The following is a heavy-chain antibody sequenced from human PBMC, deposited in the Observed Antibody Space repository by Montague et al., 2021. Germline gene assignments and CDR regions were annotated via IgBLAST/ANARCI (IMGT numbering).Heavy chain of an antibody. J-gene: IGHJ4*02. CDR2: IKQDGSEK. D-gene: IGHD2-21*01. CDR1: GFTFSNYW. V-gene: IGHV3-7*01. Sequence: SLRLSCAASGFTFSNYWMSWVRQAPGKGLEWVANIKQDGSEKHYVDSVKGRFTISRDNAKNSLYLQMNSLRAEDTAVYFCARAEGQGDCCGDCYVGLDYWGQGTLVTVSS. CDR3: ARAEGQGDCCGDCYVGLDY.